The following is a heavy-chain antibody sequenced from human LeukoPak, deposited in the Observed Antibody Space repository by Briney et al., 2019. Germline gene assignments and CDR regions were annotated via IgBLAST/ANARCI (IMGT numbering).Heavy chain of an antibody. CDR2: IYHTGSA. Sequence: SETLSLTCSVSGYSFTSGHYWGWIRQPPGKGLEWIANIYHTGSAHYNPSLKSRVTISVDTSKNQFSLKLSSVTAADTAVYYCARYCTSTTCFLRGFDYWGQRTLVTVSS. CDR1: GYSFTSGHY. D-gene: IGHD2-2*01. V-gene: IGHV4-38-2*01. J-gene: IGHJ4*02. CDR3: ARYCTSTTCFLRGFDY.